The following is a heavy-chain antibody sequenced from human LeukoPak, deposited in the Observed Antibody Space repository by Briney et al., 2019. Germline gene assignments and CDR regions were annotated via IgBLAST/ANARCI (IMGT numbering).Heavy chain of an antibody. D-gene: IGHD4/OR15-4a*01. Sequence: PGGSLRLSCAASGFTFSSYWMSWVRQAPGKGLEWVANIKQDGSDKYYVDSVKGRFTIFRDNAKNSLYLLMNSLRAGDTAVYYCARGASGLYWGQGTLVTVSS. V-gene: IGHV3-7*01. CDR1: GFTFSSYW. J-gene: IGHJ4*02. CDR2: IKQDGSDK. CDR3: ARGASGLY.